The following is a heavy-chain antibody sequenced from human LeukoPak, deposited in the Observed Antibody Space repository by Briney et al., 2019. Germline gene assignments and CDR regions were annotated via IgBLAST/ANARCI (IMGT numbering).Heavy chain of an antibody. D-gene: IGHD3-9*01. V-gene: IGHV3-49*04. CDR3: ARGTFYDIFTGYTFDY. Sequence: GGSLRLSCTTSGFTLGDYAMSWVRQAPGKGLEWVAFVRNKANGGTTDYAASVKGRFTISRDDSKSIGYLQMNSLKTEDTAMYYCARGTFYDIFTGYTFDYWGQGTLVTVSS. CDR2: VRNKANGGTT. J-gene: IGHJ4*02. CDR1: GFTLGDYA.